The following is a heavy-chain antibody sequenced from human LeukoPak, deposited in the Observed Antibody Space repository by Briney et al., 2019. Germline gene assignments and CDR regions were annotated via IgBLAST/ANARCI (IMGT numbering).Heavy chain of an antibody. CDR2: IRYNGNNQ. Sequence: GGTLRLSCAASGFTFSSYGMHWVRQAPGKGLEWVAFIRYNGNNQYYADSVKGRFTISRDNSKNTLYLQMNSLKGDDTAVYYCAKDSAFYYIDVWGKGTTVIISS. V-gene: IGHV3-30*02. CDR3: AKDSAFYYIDV. J-gene: IGHJ6*03. D-gene: IGHD3-10*01. CDR1: GFTFSSYG.